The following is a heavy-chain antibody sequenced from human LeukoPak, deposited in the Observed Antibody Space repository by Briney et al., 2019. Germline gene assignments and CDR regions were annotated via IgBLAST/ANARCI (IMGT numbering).Heavy chain of an antibody. Sequence: PGGSLRLSCAASGFTFSSYSMNWVRQAPGKGLEWVSSISSSSSYIYYADSVKGRFTISRDNAENSLYLQMNNLRAEDTAVYYCVRDFTVTSADHWGQGTLVTVSS. CDR2: ISSSSSYI. V-gene: IGHV3-21*01. D-gene: IGHD4-17*01. CDR1: GFTFSSYS. CDR3: VRDFTVTSADH. J-gene: IGHJ4*02.